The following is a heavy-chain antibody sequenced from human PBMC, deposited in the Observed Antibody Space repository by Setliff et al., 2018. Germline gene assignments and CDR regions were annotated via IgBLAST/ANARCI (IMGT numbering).Heavy chain of an antibody. V-gene: IGHV3-20*04. CDR2: INWNGGST. CDR3: ARTTGYRLEGDFDY. Sequence: RSGGSLRLSCAASGFTFVDYGMTWVRQAPGKGLEWVSGINWNGGSTGYADSVKGRYTISRDNAKNSLYLQMTSLRAEDTAIYYCARTTGYRLEGDFDYWGQGTLVTVSS. J-gene: IGHJ4*02. CDR1: GFTFVDYG. D-gene: IGHD3-16*01.